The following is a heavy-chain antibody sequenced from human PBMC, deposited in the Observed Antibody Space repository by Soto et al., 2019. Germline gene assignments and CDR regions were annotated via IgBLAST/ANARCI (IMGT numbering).Heavy chain of an antibody. D-gene: IGHD3-3*01. Sequence: PGGSLRLSCAASGFTFSIYAMSWVRQAPGKGLEWVSTISGNGGTSYADFVRGRFTISRDNSKNTLYLQMNSLRADDTAVYYCAKDAPGSGWLSDYWGQGTLV. V-gene: IGHV3-23*01. J-gene: IGHJ4*02. CDR1: GFTFSIYA. CDR3: AKDAPGSGWLSDY. CDR2: ISGNGGT.